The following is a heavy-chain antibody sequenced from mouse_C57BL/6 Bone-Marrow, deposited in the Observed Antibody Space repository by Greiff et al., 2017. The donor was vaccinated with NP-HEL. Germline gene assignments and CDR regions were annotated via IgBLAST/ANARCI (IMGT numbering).Heavy chain of an antibody. D-gene: IGHD1-1*01. V-gene: IGHV14-2*01. CDR3: ASEGLITTVVAHFDY. J-gene: IGHJ2*01. CDR2: IDPEDGET. Sequence: VQLQQSGAELVKPGASVKLSCTASGFNIKDYYMHWVKQRTEQGLEWIGRIDPEDGETKYAPQFQGKATITADKSSNTAYLQLSSLTSEDTAVDYCASEGLITTVVAHFDYWGQGTTLTVSS. CDR1: GFNIKDYY.